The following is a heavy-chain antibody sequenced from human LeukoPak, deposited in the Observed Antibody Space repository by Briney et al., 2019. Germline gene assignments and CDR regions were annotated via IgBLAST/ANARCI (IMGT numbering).Heavy chain of an antibody. V-gene: IGHV1-8*03. CDR3: ARGPSHDSSGYYYYYYMDV. D-gene: IGHD3-22*01. Sequence: ASVKVSCKASGYTFTSYDINWVRQATGQGLEWMGWMNPNSGNTGYAQKFQGRVTITRNTSISTAYMELSSLRSEDTAVYYCARGPSHDSSGYYYYYYMDVWAKGPRSPSP. CDR2: MNPNSGNT. CDR1: GYTFTSYD. J-gene: IGHJ6*03.